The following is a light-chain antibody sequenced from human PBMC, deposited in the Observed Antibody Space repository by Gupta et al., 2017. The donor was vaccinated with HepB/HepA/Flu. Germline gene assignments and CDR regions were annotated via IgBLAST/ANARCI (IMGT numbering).Light chain of an antibody. J-gene: IGKJ2*01. CDR2: AAS. CDR1: QSISSY. V-gene: IGKV1-39*01. Sequence: DTQMTQSPSSLSASVGDRVTITCRASQSISSYLNWYQQKPGKAPKLLIYAASSMQSGVPSRFSGGGSGTDFSLTISSRQPEDFATYYCRQSCSTPPTFGQGTKLEIK. CDR3: RQSCSTPPT.